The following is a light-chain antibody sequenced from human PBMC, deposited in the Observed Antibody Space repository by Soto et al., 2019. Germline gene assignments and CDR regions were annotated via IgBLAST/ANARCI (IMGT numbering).Light chain of an antibody. Sequence: ERVLTQSPVTLSLSPGERSSLSCRASQSVSNNYLAWYQQKPGQAPRLLIYGASNRATGIPDRFSGSGSGTDFTLTISRLEPEDFAVYYCQQYGSSGTFGQGTKVDIK. J-gene: IGKJ1*01. CDR1: QSVSNNY. CDR2: GAS. V-gene: IGKV3-20*01. CDR3: QQYGSSGT.